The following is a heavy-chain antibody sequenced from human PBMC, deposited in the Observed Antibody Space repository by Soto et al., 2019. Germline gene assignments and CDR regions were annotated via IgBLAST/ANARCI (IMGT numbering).Heavy chain of an antibody. D-gene: IGHD3-3*01. CDR3: ARHPPRSYDFWSGYDYYYMDV. CDR2: IYYSGST. Sequence: SETLSLTCTVSGGSISSSSYYWGWIRQPPGKGLEWIGSIYYSGSTYYNPSLKSRVTISVDTSKNQFSLKLSSVTAADTAVYYCARHPPRSYDFWSGYDYYYMDVWGKGTTVTVSS. V-gene: IGHV4-39*01. J-gene: IGHJ6*03. CDR1: GGSISSSSYY.